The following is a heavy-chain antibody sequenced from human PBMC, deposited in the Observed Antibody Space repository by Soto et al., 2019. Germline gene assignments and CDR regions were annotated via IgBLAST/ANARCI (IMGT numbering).Heavy chain of an antibody. J-gene: IGHJ5*02. Sequence: SQTLSLTCAISGDSVSSNTASWYWIRQSPSRGLEWLGRTYFRSKWYNDYAVSVKSRIIINPDTSNNQFSLQLNSVTPEDTAVYFCAKGDNLGPKTGYAFDPWGQGIMVTVSS. D-gene: IGHD5-12*01. CDR2: TYFRSKWYN. CDR1: GDSVSSNTAS. CDR3: AKGDNLGPKTGYAFDP. V-gene: IGHV6-1*01.